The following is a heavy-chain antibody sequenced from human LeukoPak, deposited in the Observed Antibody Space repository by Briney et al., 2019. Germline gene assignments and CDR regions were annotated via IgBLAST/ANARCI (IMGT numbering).Heavy chain of an antibody. V-gene: IGHV4-61*02. Sequence: PSQTLSLTCTVSGGSISSGSYYCSWIRQPAGKGLEWIGRIYISGSTNYNPSLKSRVTISVDTSKNQFSLKLYSVTAADTAVYYCASGYDNFDYWGQGTLVTVSS. D-gene: IGHD5-12*01. CDR1: GGSISSGSYY. J-gene: IGHJ4*02. CDR3: ASGYDNFDY. CDR2: IYISGST.